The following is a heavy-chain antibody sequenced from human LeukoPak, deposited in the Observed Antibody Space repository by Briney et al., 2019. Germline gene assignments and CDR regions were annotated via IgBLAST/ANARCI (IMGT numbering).Heavy chain of an antibody. V-gene: IGHV3-74*01. D-gene: IGHD5-12*01. J-gene: IGHJ4*02. Sequence: WGSLRLSCAASGFTFSSYWMHWVRQAPGKGLVWVSRINSDGSSTSYADSVKGRFTISRDNAKNTLYLQMNSLRAEDTAVYYCVAESYSGYDSIPLFDYWGQGTLVTVSS. CDR1: GFTFSSYW. CDR2: INSDGSST. CDR3: VAESYSGYDSIPLFDY.